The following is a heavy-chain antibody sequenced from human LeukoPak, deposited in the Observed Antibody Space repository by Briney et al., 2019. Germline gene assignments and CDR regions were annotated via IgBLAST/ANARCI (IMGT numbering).Heavy chain of an antibody. D-gene: IGHD2-2*01. CDR1: GFTFSSYG. V-gene: IGHV3-30*18. J-gene: IGHJ6*04. CDR3: AKDQRGPAAMLYYYYYGMDV. Sequence: GGSLRLSCAASGFTFSSYGMHWVRQAPGKGLEWVAVISYDGSNKYYADSVKGRLTISRDNSKNTLYLQMNSLRADDTAVYYCAKDQRGPAAMLYYYYYGMDVWGKGTTVTVSS. CDR2: ISYDGSNK.